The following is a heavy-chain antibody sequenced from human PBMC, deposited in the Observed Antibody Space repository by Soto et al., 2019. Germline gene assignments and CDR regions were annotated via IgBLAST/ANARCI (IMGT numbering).Heavy chain of an antibody. J-gene: IGHJ6*03. V-gene: IGHV4-31*03. CDR3: ARGYGSGSYPYFYYYYMDV. D-gene: IGHD3-10*01. CDR2: IYYSGST. CDR1: GGSISSGGYY. Sequence: QVQLQESGPGLVKPSQTLSLTCTVSGGSISSGGYYWSWIRQHPGKGLEWIGYIYYSGSTYYNPSLKSRVIISVDTSKNQFSLKLSSVTAADTAVYYCARGYGSGSYPYFYYYYMDVWGKGTTVTVSS.